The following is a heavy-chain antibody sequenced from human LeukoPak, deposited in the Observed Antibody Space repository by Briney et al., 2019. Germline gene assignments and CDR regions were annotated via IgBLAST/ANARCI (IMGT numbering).Heavy chain of an antibody. Sequence: RASVKVSCKASGYTFTSYDINWVRQAPGQGLEWMGRIIPILGIANYAQKFQGRVTITADKSTSTAYMELSSLRSEDTAVYYCARDNSNDFWSGYFVYWGQGTLVTVSS. D-gene: IGHD3-3*01. CDR3: ARDNSNDFWSGYFVY. V-gene: IGHV1-69*04. CDR1: GYTFTSYD. J-gene: IGHJ4*02. CDR2: IIPILGIA.